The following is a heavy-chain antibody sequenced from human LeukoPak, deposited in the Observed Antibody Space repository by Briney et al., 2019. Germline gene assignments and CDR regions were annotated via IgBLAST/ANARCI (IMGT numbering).Heavy chain of an antibody. CDR2: FDPEDGET. CDR1: GYTLTELS. J-gene: IGHJ4*02. D-gene: IGHD2-2*02. Sequence: GASVKVSCKVSGYTLTELSMHWVRQAPGKGLEWMGGFDPEDGETIYAQKFQGRVTMTEDTSTDTAYMELSSLRSEDTAVYYCARGTPYCSSVSCYNYWGQGTLVTVSS. CDR3: ARGTPYCSSVSCYNY. V-gene: IGHV1-24*01.